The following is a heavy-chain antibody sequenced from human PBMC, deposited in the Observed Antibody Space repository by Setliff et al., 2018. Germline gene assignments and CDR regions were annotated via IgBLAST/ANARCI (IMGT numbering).Heavy chain of an antibody. CDR1: GGSISSYW. CDR2: IYTSGST. Sequence: SETLSLTCTVSGGSISSYWWSWIRQPAGKGLEWIGRIYTSGSTNYNPSLKSRVTMSVDTSKNKFSLKLSSVTAADTAVYYCARRRMTVLGVSNFDYWGQGKLVTVSS. D-gene: IGHD3-3*01. V-gene: IGHV4-4*07. J-gene: IGHJ4*02. CDR3: ARRRMTVLGVSNFDY.